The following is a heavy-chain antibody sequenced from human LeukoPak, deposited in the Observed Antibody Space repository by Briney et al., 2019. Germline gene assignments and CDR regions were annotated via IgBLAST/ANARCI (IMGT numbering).Heavy chain of an antibody. J-gene: IGHJ5*02. Sequence: GGSLRLSCGASGFTFSNYWMSWVRQVPGKGLEWVANIKQDGSEKYSVDSVKGRFTISRDNAKNSPFLQMNSLRAEDTAVYYCVRQMIRFWFDPWGQGTLVTVSS. V-gene: IGHV3-7*01. CDR2: IKQDGSEK. CDR3: VRQMIRFWFDP. CDR1: GFTFSNYW. D-gene: IGHD3-16*01.